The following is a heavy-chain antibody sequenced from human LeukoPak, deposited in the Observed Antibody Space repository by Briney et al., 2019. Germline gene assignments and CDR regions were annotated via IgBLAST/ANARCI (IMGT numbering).Heavy chain of an antibody. Sequence: GGSLEISGKGSGYSFTSYWIGGVRQLPGKGREGMGIIYAGDDDNRYSPSFQGQVTISADKSISTAYLQWSSLKASDTAMYYCARMPTSYYYDSSGYSSGGYYYGMDVWGQGTTVTVSS. V-gene: IGHV5-51*03. J-gene: IGHJ6*02. CDR1: GYSFTSYW. D-gene: IGHD3-22*01. CDR2: IYAGDDDN. CDR3: ARMPTSYYYDSSGYSSGGYYYGMDV.